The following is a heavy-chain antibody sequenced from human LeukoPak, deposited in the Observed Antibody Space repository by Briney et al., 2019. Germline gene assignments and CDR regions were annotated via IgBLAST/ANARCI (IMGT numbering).Heavy chain of an antibody. CDR1: GGSICSYY. D-gene: IGHD1-26*01. CDR3: ARGGSYWDY. J-gene: IGHJ4*02. CDR2: IYISGST. V-gene: IGHV4-4*07. Sequence: KPSETLSLTCTVSGGSICSYYWSWIRQRAGKGLEWGGRIYISGSTNYHPSLKSGITMSVDTSNTQFFLQLSPVSAADTAVYYCARGGSYWDYWGQGTPVTVSS.